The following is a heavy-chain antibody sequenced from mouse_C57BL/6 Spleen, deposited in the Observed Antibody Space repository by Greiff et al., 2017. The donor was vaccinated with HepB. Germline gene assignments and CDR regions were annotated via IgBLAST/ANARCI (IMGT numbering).Heavy chain of an antibody. J-gene: IGHJ1*03. CDR2: ISDGGSYT. D-gene: IGHD1-1*01. Sequence: DVKVVESGGGLVKPGGSLKLSCAASGFTFSSYAMSWVRQTPEKRLEWVATISDGGSYTYYPDNVKGRFTISRDNAKNNLYLQMSHLKSEDTAMYYCARGIYYYGSSYWYFDVWGTGTTVTVSS. CDR3: ARGIYYYGSSYWYFDV. CDR1: GFTFSSYA. V-gene: IGHV5-4*03.